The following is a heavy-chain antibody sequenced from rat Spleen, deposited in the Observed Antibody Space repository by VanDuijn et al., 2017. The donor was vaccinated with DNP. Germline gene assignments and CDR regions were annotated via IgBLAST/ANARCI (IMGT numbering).Heavy chain of an antibody. CDR2: ISTSGGST. Sequence: EVQLVQSGGGLVQPGGSLKLSCAASGFTFSDYYMAWVRQAPTKGLEWVATISTSGGSTYYRDSVKGRFTISRDNAKSTLYLQMNSLRSEDTATYYCTREVDAWGQGTSVTVSS. CDR3: TREVDA. CDR1: GFTFSDYY. J-gene: IGHJ4*01. V-gene: IGHV5-27*01.